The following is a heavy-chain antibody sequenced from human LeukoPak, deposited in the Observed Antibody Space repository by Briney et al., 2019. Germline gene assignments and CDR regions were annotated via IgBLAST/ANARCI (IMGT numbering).Heavy chain of an antibody. D-gene: IGHD6-19*01. CDR2: IYSSGST. Sequence: SETLSLTCTVSGGSISSNFWSWIRQPAGKGLEWIGRIYSSGSTNYNPSLKSRVTMSVDTSKNQFSLKLSSVTAADTAVYYCARQSGWADAFDIWGQGTMVTVSS. CDR1: GGSISSNF. CDR3: ARQSGWADAFDI. V-gene: IGHV4-4*07. J-gene: IGHJ3*02.